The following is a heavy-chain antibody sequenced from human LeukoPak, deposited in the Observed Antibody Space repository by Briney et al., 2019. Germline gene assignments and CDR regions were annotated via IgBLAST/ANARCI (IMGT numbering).Heavy chain of an antibody. V-gene: IGHV3-74*01. CDR1: GFTFLRCC. D-gene: IGHD1-1*01. J-gene: IGHJ4*02. CDR3: SKVFGAVLWN. Sequence: GGSLSLTLVASGFTFLRCCMHGVRQAPGKGLVWVSRVNGDESGTSYADSVKGIFTISRGNAKNTLYLKMNSLSAEDTALYYWSKVFGAVLWNGDRGTLVTVSS. CDR2: VNGDESGT.